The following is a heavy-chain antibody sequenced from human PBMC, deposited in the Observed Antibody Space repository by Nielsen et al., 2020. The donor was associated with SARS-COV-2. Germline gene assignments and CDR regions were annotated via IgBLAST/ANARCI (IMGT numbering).Heavy chain of an antibody. CDR1: GYSFTSYW. CDR3: ASERDYYDSSGYYDAFDI. J-gene: IGHJ3*02. Sequence: GESLKISCKGSGYSFTSYWIGWVRQMPGKGLEWMGRIDPSDSYTNYSPSFQGHVTISADKSISTAYLQWSSLKASDTAMYYCASERDYYDSSGYYDAFDIWGQGTMVTVSS. CDR2: IDPSDSYT. D-gene: IGHD3-22*01. V-gene: IGHV5-10-1*01.